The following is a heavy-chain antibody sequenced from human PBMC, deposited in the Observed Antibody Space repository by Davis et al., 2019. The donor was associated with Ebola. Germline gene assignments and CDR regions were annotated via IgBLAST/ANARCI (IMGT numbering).Heavy chain of an antibody. CDR1: GGSISSYS. Sequence: SETLSLTCTVSGGSISSYSWSWIRQPPGKGLEWIGYIYHSGSTYYNPSLKSRVTISVDRSKNQFSLKLSSVTAADTAVYYCARRQWELHYYGMEVWGQGTTVTGSS. J-gene: IGHJ6*02. D-gene: IGHD1-26*01. CDR3: ARRQWELHYYGMEV. V-gene: IGHV4-59*12. CDR2: IYHSGST.